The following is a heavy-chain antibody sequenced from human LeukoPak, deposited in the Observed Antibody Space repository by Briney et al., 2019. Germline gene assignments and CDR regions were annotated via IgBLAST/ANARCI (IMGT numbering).Heavy chain of an antibody. Sequence: SVKVSFTASGGTFSSYAISWVRQAPGQGLEWMGGIIPIFGTANYAQKFQGRVTITADESTSTAYMELSSLRSEDTAVYYCARLAAGPTDAFDIWGQGTMVTVSS. CDR1: GGTFSSYA. CDR2: IIPIFGTA. D-gene: IGHD6-13*01. CDR3: ARLAAGPTDAFDI. J-gene: IGHJ3*02. V-gene: IGHV1-69*13.